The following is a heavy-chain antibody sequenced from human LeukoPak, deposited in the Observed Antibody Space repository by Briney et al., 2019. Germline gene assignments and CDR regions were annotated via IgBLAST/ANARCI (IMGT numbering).Heavy chain of an antibody. Sequence: ASVKVSCKVSGYTLTELSMHWVRQAPGKGLEWMGGFDPEDGETIYAQKFQGRVTMTEDTSTDTAYMELSSLRSEDTAVYYCATSAQSLIVGNCCNGFDYWGQGTLVTVSS. CDR1: GYTLTELS. J-gene: IGHJ4*02. D-gene: IGHD1-26*01. V-gene: IGHV1-24*01. CDR2: FDPEDGET. CDR3: ATSAQSLIVGNCCNGFDY.